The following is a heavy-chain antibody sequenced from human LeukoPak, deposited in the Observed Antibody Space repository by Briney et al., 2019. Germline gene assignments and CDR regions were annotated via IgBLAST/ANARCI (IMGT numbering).Heavy chain of an antibody. Sequence: PGGSLRLSCAASGFTFDDYAMHWVRQAPGKGLEWVSGISWNSGSIGYADSVKGRFTISRDNAKNSLYLQMNSLRAEDTALYYCAKGRAHYYYGSGSYQVSAFDIWGQGTMVTVSS. D-gene: IGHD3-10*01. V-gene: IGHV3-9*01. J-gene: IGHJ3*02. CDR3: AKGRAHYYYGSGSYQVSAFDI. CDR2: ISWNSGSI. CDR1: GFTFDDYA.